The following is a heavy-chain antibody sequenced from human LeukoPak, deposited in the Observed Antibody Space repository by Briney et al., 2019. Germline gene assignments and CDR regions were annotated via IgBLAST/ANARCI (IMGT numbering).Heavy chain of an antibody. CDR1: GFTFSTYA. CDR2: ISGSSDST. J-gene: IGHJ4*02. V-gene: IGHV3-23*01. CDR3: AKDDAWLRFGE. D-gene: IGHD3-10*01. Sequence: GGSLRLSCAASGFTFSTYAMSWVRQAPGKGLEWVSGISGSSDSTFYADSVKGRFTISRDNSRNTVYLEVISLTDEDTAVYYCAKDDAWLRFGEWSQGTLVTVSS.